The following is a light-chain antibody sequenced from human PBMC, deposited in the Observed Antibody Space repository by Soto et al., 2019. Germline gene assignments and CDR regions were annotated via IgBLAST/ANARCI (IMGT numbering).Light chain of an antibody. CDR3: SSYTGSNTPVV. Sequence: QSVLTQPASVSGSPGQSITISCSGTSSDVGGYNYVSWYQQHPGKAPNLIIFDVSNRPSGVSNGFSGSKSGNSASLTISGLQAEDEADYYCSSYTGSNTPVVFGGGTKLTVL. J-gene: IGLJ2*01. CDR2: DVS. CDR1: SSDVGGYNY. V-gene: IGLV2-14*01.